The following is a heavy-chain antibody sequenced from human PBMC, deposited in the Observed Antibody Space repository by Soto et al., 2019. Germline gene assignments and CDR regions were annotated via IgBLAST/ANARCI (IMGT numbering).Heavy chain of an antibody. Sequence: NLSLTCAVSGASFTRAGFYWNWIRQRPGKGLEWVGYIYYSGSTYYNPSLETRLTISIDKFANQFSLSLSSVTAADTAVYFSAQLGNPRVSSGAFDIWGPVTLVSVS. CDR2: IYYSGST. V-gene: IGHV4-31*11. J-gene: IGHJ3*02. CDR1: GASFTRAGFY. CDR3: AQLGNPRVSSGAFDI. D-gene: IGHD1-1*01.